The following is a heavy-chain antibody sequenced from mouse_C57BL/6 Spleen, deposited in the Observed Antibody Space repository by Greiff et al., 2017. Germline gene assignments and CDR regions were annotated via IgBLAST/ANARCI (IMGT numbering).Heavy chain of an antibody. CDR2: IYPSDSET. CDR3: AKGYYEDWYAMDY. CDR1: GYTFTSYW. V-gene: IGHV1-61*01. Sequence: QVQLQQPGAELVRPGSSVKLSCKASGYTFTSYWMDWVKQRPGQGLEWIGNIYPSDSETHYNQKFKDKATLTVDKSSSTAYMQLSSLTSEDSAVYYCAKGYYEDWYAMDYWGQGTSVTVSS. D-gene: IGHD1-1*01. J-gene: IGHJ4*01.